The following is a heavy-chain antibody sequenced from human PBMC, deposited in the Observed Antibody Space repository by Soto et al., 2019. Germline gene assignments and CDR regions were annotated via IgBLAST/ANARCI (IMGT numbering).Heavy chain of an antibody. J-gene: IGHJ5*02. V-gene: IGHV4-30-2*01. CDR2: ISHTGRT. CDR3: ARAVAPYLGTWFDL. D-gene: IGHD3-16*01. Sequence: QLQLQESGSWLVKPSQTLSLTCAVSGGSISSGNSYSWSWIRQPPGKGLEWIGSISHTGRTSYNPSLKGRVTMVVDKSQNHSSLKLSSVTAANMAAYYCARAVAPYLGTWFDLWGQGSPVIVSS. CDR1: GGSISSGNSYS.